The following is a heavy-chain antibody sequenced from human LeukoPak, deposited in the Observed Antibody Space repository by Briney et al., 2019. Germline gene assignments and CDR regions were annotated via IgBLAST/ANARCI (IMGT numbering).Heavy chain of an antibody. J-gene: IGHJ6*02. CDR3: ARDLIAAAELNYYGMDV. V-gene: IGHV4-34*01. D-gene: IGHD6-13*01. CDR2: INHSGST. CDR1: GGSFSGYY. Sequence: KPSETLSLTCAVYGGSFSGYYWSWIRQPPGKGLEWIGEINHSGSTNYNPSLKSRVTISVDTSKNQFSLKLSSVTAEDTAVYYCARDLIAAAELNYYGMDVWGQGTTVTVSS.